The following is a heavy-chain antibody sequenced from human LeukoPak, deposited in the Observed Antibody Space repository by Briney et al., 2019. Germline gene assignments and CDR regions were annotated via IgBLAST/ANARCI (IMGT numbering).Heavy chain of an antibody. Sequence: AASVKVSCKASGYIFTSYYMHWVRQAPGQGLEWMGIINPSGGSTSYAQKFQGRVTMTRDTSTSTVYMELSSLRSEDTAVYYCARVGGSIAARRNFDYWGQGTLVTVSS. CDR3: ARVGGSIAARRNFDY. D-gene: IGHD6-6*01. CDR2: INPSGGST. V-gene: IGHV1-46*01. J-gene: IGHJ4*02. CDR1: GYIFTSYY.